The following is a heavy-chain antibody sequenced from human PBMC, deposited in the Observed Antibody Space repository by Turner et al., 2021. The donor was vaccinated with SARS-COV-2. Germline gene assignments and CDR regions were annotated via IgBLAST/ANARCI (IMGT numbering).Heavy chain of an antibody. V-gene: IGHV3-30*03. CDR1: GFTFSSSG. J-gene: IGHJ4*02. CDR3: ARDGSGYYDSSGLLDY. D-gene: IGHD3-22*01. CDR2: RSYDGSDK. Sequence: QVQMVESGSGVVKTGRSLRHACAAQGFTFSSSGMHWVRQAPGKGLEWVAVRSYDGSDKYYADSVKGRFTISRDNSKNTLYLQMNSLRAEDTAVYYCARDGSGYYDSSGLLDYWGQGTLVTVSS.